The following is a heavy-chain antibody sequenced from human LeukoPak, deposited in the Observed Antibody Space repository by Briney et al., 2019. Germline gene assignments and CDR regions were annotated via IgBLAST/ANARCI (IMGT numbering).Heavy chain of an antibody. V-gene: IGHV3-23*01. CDR2: IGDSGGST. CDR1: GFTFSSYA. J-gene: IGHJ4*02. CDR3: AKDWGQLWLLFDY. D-gene: IGHD5-18*01. Sequence: GGSLRLSCAASGFTFSSYAMSWVRQAPGKGLDWVSAIGDSGGSTYYADSVKGRFTISRDNSKNTLYLQMNSLRAEDTAVYYCAKDWGQLWLLFDYWGQGTLVTVSS.